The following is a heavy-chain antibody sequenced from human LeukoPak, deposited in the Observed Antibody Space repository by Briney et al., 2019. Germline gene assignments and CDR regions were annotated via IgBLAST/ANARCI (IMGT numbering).Heavy chain of an antibody. D-gene: IGHD5-12*01. Sequence: GGSLRLSCEASGFTFSSYWMHWVRQGPGKGLVWVARIKSDVSSTDYADSVKGRFTISRDNAKNRLYLQMNSLRAEDTGVYYCTTIRPDYWGQGTLVTVSS. V-gene: IGHV3-74*01. J-gene: IGHJ4*02. CDR2: IKSDVSST. CDR1: GFTFSSYW. CDR3: TTIRPDY.